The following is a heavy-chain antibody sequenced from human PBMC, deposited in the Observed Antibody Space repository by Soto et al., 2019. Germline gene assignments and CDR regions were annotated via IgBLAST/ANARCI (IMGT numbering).Heavy chain of an antibody. CDR1: GFTFNSYA. CDR3: AKVERPGGYCIGGICYPDS. Sequence: EVQLLESGGGLVQPGGSLRLSCAASGFTFNSYAMTWVRQAPGKGLQWVSVISGSGDSTYYADSVKGRFTISRDNSKNXLXPQINGLRAEDTALYYCAKVERPGGYCIGGICYPDSWGQGTLVTVSS. V-gene: IGHV3-23*01. J-gene: IGHJ4*02. D-gene: IGHD2-15*01. CDR2: ISGSGDST.